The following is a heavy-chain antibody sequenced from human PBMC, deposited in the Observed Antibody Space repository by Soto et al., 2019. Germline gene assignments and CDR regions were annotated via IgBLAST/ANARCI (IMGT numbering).Heavy chain of an antibody. Sequence: SETLSLTCTVSRDSIRSYYWSWIRQPPGKGLEWIGYGYNSGSNNYIPSLKIRVTISVDTSKNQFSLKLTSVTAADTAVYYCAIWGPRYFDPWGQGLLVTVSS. V-gene: IGHV4-59*01. CDR2: GYNSGSN. CDR1: RDSIRSYY. J-gene: IGHJ5*02. CDR3: AIWGPRYFDP. D-gene: IGHD1-20*01.